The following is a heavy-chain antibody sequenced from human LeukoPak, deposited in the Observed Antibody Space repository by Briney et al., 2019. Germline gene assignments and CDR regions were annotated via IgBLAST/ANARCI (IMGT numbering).Heavy chain of an antibody. CDR2: ISYDGSNK. CDR1: GFTFSSYA. V-gene: IGHV3-30*04. J-gene: IGHJ5*02. CDR3: ARDWSSGWYLGNWFDP. D-gene: IGHD6-19*01. Sequence: GGSLRLSCAVSGFTFSSYAMHWVRQAPGKGLEWVAVISYDGSNKYYADSVKGRFTISRDNSKNTLYLQMNSLRAEDTAVYYCARDWSSGWYLGNWFDPWGQGTLVTVSS.